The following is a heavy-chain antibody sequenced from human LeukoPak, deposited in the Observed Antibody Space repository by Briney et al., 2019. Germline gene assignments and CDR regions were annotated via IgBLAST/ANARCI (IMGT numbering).Heavy chain of an antibody. V-gene: IGHV4-59*01. J-gene: IGHJ1*01. D-gene: IGHD1-1*01. CDR1: GGSISSYY. CDR3: ARGPQNPTKEYFQH. Sequence: SETLFLTCTVSGGSISSYYWSWIRQPPGKGLEWIGYIYYSGSTNYNPSLKSRVTISVDTSKNQFSLKLSSVTAADTAVYYCARGPQNPTKEYFQHWGQGTLVTVSS. CDR2: IYYSGST.